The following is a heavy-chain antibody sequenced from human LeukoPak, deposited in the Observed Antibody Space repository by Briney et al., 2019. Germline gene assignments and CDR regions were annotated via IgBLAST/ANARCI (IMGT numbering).Heavy chain of an antibody. CDR1: GLTFSSYC. CDR3: AKGGSIVGATSYFDY. CDR2: ISGRGGHT. J-gene: IGHJ4*02. Sequence: GGSLRLPCAVSGLTFSSYCMRWVRPAPGEGLGWVLAISGRGGHTFYADSVEGRSPIPRDNYKNTLYLQMNSLRAEDTAVYYCAKGGSIVGATSYFDYWGQGTLVTVSS. D-gene: IGHD1-26*01. V-gene: IGHV3-23*01.